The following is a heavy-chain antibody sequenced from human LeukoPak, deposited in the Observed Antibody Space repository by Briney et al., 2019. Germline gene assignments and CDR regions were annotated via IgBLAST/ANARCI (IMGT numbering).Heavy chain of an antibody. CDR2: ISYSGNI. CDR3: ARGGGYNSPFGY. CDR1: GGSISSYY. J-gene: IGHJ4*02. V-gene: IGHV4-59*01. D-gene: IGHD5-24*01. Sequence: SETLSLTCTVSGGSISSYYWNWIRQPPGKGLDWIGYISYSGNINYNPSLKSRVTISVDTSKNQFSLKLSSVTAADTAVYYYARGGGYNSPFGYWGQGALVTVSS.